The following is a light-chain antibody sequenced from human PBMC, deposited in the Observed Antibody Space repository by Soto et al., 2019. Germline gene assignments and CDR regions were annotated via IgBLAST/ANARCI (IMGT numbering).Light chain of an antibody. V-gene: IGKV3-20*01. CDR1: QSVSSH. J-gene: IGKJ1*01. CDR2: GAS. Sequence: EIEMTQSPSTLSVSPGEGATVSCRASQSVSSHLAWYQQKPGQAPSLLIYGASNRATGIPDRFSGSGSGTDFTLTISRLEPEDFALYYCQHYGSSGTFGQGTKVDIK. CDR3: QHYGSSGT.